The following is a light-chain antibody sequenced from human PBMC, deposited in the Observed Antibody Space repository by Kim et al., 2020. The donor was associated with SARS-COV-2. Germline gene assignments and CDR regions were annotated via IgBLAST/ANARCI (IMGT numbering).Light chain of an antibody. CDR2: DAS. Sequence: LAPGERAPLSWRASQCVSPYLAWYQQKPGQAPRLLIYDASKRATGIPARFSGSGSGTDFTLTISSLEPDDFAVYYCQLRTNWLTSGGGTKVDIK. CDR1: QCVSPY. CDR3: QLRTNWLT. J-gene: IGKJ4*01. V-gene: IGKV3-11*01.